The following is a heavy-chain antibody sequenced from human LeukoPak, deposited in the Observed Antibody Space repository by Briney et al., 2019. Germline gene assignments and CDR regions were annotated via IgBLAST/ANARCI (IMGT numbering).Heavy chain of an antibody. D-gene: IGHD2-15*01. J-gene: IGHJ5*02. V-gene: IGHV4-34*01. CDR2: INHSGST. CDR1: GGSFSGYY. Sequence: SETLSLTCAVYGGSFSGYYWSWLRQPPGKGLEWIGEINHSGSTNYNPSLKSRVTISVDTSKNQFSLKLSSVTAADTAVYYCARGMVVVAGGATNWFDLWGEGTLVSVSS. CDR3: ARGMVVVAGGATNWFDL.